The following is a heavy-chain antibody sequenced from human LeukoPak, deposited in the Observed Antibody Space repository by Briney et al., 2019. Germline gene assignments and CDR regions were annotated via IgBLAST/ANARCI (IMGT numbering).Heavy chain of an antibody. V-gene: IGHV1-18*01. CDR3: ARDGSGYSSSWYES. Sequence: ASVKVSCKASGYTFTSYGISWVRQAPGQGLEWMGWISAYNGNTNYAQKLQGRVTMTTDTSTSTAYMELRSLRSVGTAVYYCARDGSGYSSSWYESWGQGTLVTVSS. CDR2: ISAYNGNT. D-gene: IGHD6-13*01. CDR1: GYTFTSYG. J-gene: IGHJ5*01.